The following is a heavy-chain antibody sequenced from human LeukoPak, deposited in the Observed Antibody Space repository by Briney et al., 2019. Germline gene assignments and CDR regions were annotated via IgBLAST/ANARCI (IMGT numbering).Heavy chain of an antibody. Sequence: SETLSLTCAVYGGSFSGYYWSWIRQPPGKGLEWIGEINHSGSTNYNPSLKSRVTVSVDTSKNQFSLKLSSVTAADTAVYYCARGPLSITIFGVVPPRFDPWGQGTLVTVSS. CDR2: INHSGST. J-gene: IGHJ5*02. CDR3: ARGPLSITIFGVVPPRFDP. CDR1: GGSFSGYY. V-gene: IGHV4-34*01. D-gene: IGHD3-3*01.